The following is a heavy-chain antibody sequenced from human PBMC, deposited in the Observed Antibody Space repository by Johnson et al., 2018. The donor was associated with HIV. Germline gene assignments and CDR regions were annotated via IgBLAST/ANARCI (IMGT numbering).Heavy chain of an antibody. CDR3: ARVGDGSGYYIDAFDI. CDR1: GFTFSSYA. J-gene: IGHJ3*02. CDR2: IYSGGST. Sequence: QVQLVESGGGVVQPGRSLRLSCAASGFTFSSYAMHWVRQAPGKGLEWVSVIYSGGSTYYADSVKGRFTISRDNAKNSLYLQMNSLRAEDTALYYCARVGDGSGYYIDAFDIWGQGTMVTVSS. V-gene: IGHV3-NL1*01. D-gene: IGHD3-22*01.